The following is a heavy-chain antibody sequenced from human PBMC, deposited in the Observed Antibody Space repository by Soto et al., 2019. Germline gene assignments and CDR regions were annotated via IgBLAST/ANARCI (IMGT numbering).Heavy chain of an antibody. Sequence: GGSLRLSCAASGFTFSDYYMSWIRQAPGKGLEWVSYISSSGSTIYYADSVKGRFTISRDNAKNSLYLQMNSLRAEDTAVYYYARDRSRREQQLASYYFDYWGQGALVTVSS. CDR3: ARDRSRREQQLASYYFDY. D-gene: IGHD6-13*01. CDR1: GFTFSDYY. J-gene: IGHJ4*02. V-gene: IGHV3-11*01. CDR2: ISSSGSTI.